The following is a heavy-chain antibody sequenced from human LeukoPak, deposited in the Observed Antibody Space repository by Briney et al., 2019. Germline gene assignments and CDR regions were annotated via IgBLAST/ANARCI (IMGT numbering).Heavy chain of an antibody. V-gene: IGHV4-30-4*01. CDR1: GGSISSGDYY. CDR3: AREKSRGGPYDSSGYSNAFDI. J-gene: IGHJ3*02. CDR2: IYYSGST. Sequence: SQTLSLTCTVSGGSISSGDYYWSWIRQPPGKGLEWIRYIYYSGSTYYNPSLKSRVTISVDTSKNQFSLKLSSVTAADTAVYYCAREKSRGGPYDSSGYSNAFDIWGQGTMVTVSS. D-gene: IGHD3-22*01.